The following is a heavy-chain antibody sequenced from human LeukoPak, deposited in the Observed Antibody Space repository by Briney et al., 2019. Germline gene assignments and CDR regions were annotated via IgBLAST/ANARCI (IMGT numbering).Heavy chain of an antibody. CDR3: ARDDCTNGVCYNVVDY. CDR1: GYIFTCYY. V-gene: IGHV1-2*02. Sequence: ASVKVSCKASGYIFTCYYMHWVRQAPGQGLEWMGWINPNSGGTNYAQKFQGRVTMTRDTSISTAYMELSRLRSDDTAVYYCARDDCTNGVCYNVVDYWGQGTLVTVSS. J-gene: IGHJ4*02. D-gene: IGHD2-8*01. CDR2: INPNSGGT.